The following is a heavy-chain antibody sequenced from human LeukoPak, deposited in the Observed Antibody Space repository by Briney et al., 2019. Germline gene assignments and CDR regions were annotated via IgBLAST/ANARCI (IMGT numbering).Heavy chain of an antibody. CDR2: IIPIFGTA. D-gene: IGHD4-17*01. CDR1: GGTFSSYT. CDR3: ASHYGEGYYYYYMDV. V-gene: IGHV1-69*05. Sequence: SVKVSCKASGGTFSSYTISWVRQAPGQGLEWMGGIIPIFGTANYAQKFQGRVTITTDESTSTAYMELSSLRSEDTAVYYCASHYGEGYYYYYMDVWGKGTTVTVSS. J-gene: IGHJ6*03.